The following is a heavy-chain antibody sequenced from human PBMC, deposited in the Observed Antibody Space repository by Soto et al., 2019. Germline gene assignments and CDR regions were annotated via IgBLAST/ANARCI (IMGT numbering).Heavy chain of an antibody. Sequence: EVQLVESGGGLVQPGGSLRLSCAASGFTFSSYWMHWVRQAPGKGLVWVSRIKSDGSNINYAGSVKGRFTISRDNAKNTLYLKMNSLRAEDTAIYYCARGGFSGSGSFIQGDYWGQGTLVTVSS. J-gene: IGHJ4*02. D-gene: IGHD3-10*01. CDR3: ARGGFSGSGSFIQGDY. CDR2: IKSDGSNI. CDR1: GFTFSSYW. V-gene: IGHV3-74*01.